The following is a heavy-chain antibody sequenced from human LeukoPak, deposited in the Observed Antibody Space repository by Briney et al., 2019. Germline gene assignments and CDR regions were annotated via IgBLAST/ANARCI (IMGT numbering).Heavy chain of an antibody. Sequence: GESLKISCKGSGYSFITYWIGWVRQMPGKGLEWMGIIYPGDCDTRYSPSFQGQVTISADKSISTAYLRWSSLKASDTAMYYCARAYCGGDCYSENFDYWGQGTLVTVSS. V-gene: IGHV5-51*01. D-gene: IGHD2-21*02. CDR2: IYPGDCDT. J-gene: IGHJ4*02. CDR3: ARAYCGGDCYSENFDY. CDR1: GYSFITYW.